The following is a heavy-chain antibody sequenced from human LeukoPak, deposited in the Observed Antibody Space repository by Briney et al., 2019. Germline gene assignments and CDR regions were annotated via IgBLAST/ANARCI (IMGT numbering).Heavy chain of an antibody. CDR2: INPNSGGT. CDR3: AEAFDI. Sequence: ASVKVSCKASGYTFNTYGITWVRQAPGQGLEWMGWINPNSGGTNYAQKFQGRVTMTRDTSISTAYMELSRLRSDDTAVYYCAEAFDIWGQGTMVTVSS. CDR1: GYTFNTYG. J-gene: IGHJ3*02. V-gene: IGHV1-2*02.